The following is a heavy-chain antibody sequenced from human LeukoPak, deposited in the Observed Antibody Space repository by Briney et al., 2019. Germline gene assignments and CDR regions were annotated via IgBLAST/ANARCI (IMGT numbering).Heavy chain of an antibody. CDR3: ARDRIGTSVY. D-gene: IGHD3-10*01. J-gene: IGHJ4*02. CDR1: GFTFSDCW. V-gene: IGHV3-7*01. CDR2: IKQTGNEK. Sequence: PGGSLRLSCTASGFTFSDCWMSWVRQAPGKGLEWVANIKQTGNEKNYMDSVKGRFTISRDNAKNSLYLQMNSLRAEDTAVYFCARDRIGTSVYWGQGTPVTVSS.